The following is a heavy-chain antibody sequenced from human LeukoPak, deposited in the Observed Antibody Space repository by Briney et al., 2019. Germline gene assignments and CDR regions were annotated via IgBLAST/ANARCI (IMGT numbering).Heavy chain of an antibody. CDR2: ISDSGSAI. J-gene: IGHJ4*02. V-gene: IGHV3-48*03. CDR1: GFSISTFE. CDR3: ATKVAGTSHFSY. Sequence: PGGSLRLSCAASGFSISTFEMNWVRQAPGEGLEWVSYISDSGSAIQHADSVRGRFAISRDNAKNSLYLEMHSLRVEDTAVYYCATKVAGTSHFSYWGQGTLVTVSS. D-gene: IGHD6-19*01.